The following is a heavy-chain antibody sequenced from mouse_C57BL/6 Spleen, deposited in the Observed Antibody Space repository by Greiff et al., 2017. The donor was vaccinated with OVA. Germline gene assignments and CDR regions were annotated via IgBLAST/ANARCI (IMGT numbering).Heavy chain of an antibody. V-gene: IGHV3-6*01. CDR2: ISYDGSN. J-gene: IGHJ1*03. Sequence: VQLKQSGPGLVKPSQSLSLTCSVTGYSITSGYYWNWIRQFPGNKLAWMGYISYDGSNNYNPSLKNRISITRDTSKNQFFLKLNSVTTEDTATYYCARVYDYDELYFDVWGTGTTVTVSS. D-gene: IGHD2-4*01. CDR1: GYSITSGYY. CDR3: ARVYDYDELYFDV.